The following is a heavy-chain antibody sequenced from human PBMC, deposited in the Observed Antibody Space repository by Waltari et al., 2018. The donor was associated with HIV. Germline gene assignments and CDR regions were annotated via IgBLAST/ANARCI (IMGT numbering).Heavy chain of an antibody. CDR1: GFTSSSYS. CDR3: AGTYYYDSSGYYFGY. CDR2: ISNSSRTR. D-gene: IGHD3-22*01. V-gene: IGHV3-48*01. Sequence: EVQLVESGGGSVQRGGSPRLSRAVPGFTSSSYSMNRVRQAPGKGLEWVSYISNSSRTRNKASSVKGRFAMSRDHAKNSLYRQMNGLRAEDTAVYYCAGTYYYDSSGYYFGYWGQGTLVTISS. J-gene: IGHJ4*02.